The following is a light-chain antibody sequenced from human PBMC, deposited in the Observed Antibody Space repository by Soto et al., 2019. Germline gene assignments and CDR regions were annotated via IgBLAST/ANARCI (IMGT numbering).Light chain of an antibody. J-gene: IGKJ2*01. CDR2: KAS. CDR3: QQYTSYPHT. Sequence: DIQMTQSPSTLSASVGDRVTVACRASQSINNWLAWYQQKPGKAPKLLIYKASTLESGVPSRFSGGGSGTEFTLTISSLQPDDFAPYYCQQYTSYPHTFGQGTKLEIK. CDR1: QSINNW. V-gene: IGKV1-5*03.